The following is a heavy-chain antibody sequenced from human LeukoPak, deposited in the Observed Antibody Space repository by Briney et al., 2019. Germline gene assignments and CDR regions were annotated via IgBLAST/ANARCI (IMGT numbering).Heavy chain of an antibody. CDR3: AKGPANWFDP. CDR1: GGSFSGYY. V-gene: IGHV4-34*01. Sequence: SETLSLTCAVYGGSFSGYYWSWIRQPPGKGLEWIGEINHSGSTNYNPSLKSRVTISVDTSKNQFSLKLSSVTAADTAVYYCAKGPANWFDPWGQGTLVTDSS. CDR2: INHSGST. J-gene: IGHJ5*02.